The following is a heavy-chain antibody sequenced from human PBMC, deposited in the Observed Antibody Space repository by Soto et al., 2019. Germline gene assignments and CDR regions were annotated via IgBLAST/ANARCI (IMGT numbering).Heavy chain of an antibody. V-gene: IGHV3-53*01. CDR3: ARDLIDTWYYYDSSGPSTYYGMDV. CDR1: GFTVSSNY. D-gene: IGHD3-22*01. CDR2: IYSGGST. J-gene: IGHJ6*02. Sequence: GGSLRLSCAASGFTVSSNYMRWVRQAPGKXLEWVSAIYSGGSTYYADSVKGRFTISRDNSKNTLYLQMNSLRAEDTAVYYCARDLIDTWYYYDSSGPSTYYGMDVWFQGTTVTVSS.